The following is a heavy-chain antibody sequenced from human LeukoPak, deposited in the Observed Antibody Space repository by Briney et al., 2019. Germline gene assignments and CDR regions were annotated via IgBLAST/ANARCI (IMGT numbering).Heavy chain of an antibody. CDR1: GYTFTGYY. CDR3: ARGGDYYDSSGYYDYFDY. Sequence: SVKVSCKASGYTFTGYYMHWVRQAPGQGLEWMGRIIPIFGTANYAQKFQGRVTITTDESTSTAYMELSSLRSEDTAVYYCARGGDYYDSSGYYDYFDYWGQGTLVTVSS. CDR2: IIPIFGTA. J-gene: IGHJ4*02. V-gene: IGHV1-69*05. D-gene: IGHD3-22*01.